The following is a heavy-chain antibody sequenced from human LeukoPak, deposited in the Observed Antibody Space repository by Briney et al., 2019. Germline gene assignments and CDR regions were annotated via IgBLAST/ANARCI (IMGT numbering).Heavy chain of an antibody. CDR2: ISSSSSYI. V-gene: IGHV3-21*01. J-gene: IGHJ6*03. D-gene: IGHD2-15*01. Sequence: GGSLRLSCAASGFTFSSYSMNWVRQAPGKGLEWVSSISSSSSYIYYEDSVKGRFTISRDNAKNSLYLQMNSLRAEDTAVYYCARGGSSLFIYYYYYYTDVWGKGTTVTVSS. CDR3: ARGGSSLFIYYYYYYTDV. CDR1: GFTFSSYS.